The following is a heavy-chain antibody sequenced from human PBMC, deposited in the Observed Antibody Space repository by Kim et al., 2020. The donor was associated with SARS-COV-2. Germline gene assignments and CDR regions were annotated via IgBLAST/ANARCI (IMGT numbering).Heavy chain of an antibody. CDR2: ISGSGGST. CDR1: GFTFSSYA. Sequence: GGSLRLSCAASGFTFSSYAMSWVRQAPGKGLEWVSAISGSGGSTYYADSVKGRFTISRDNSKNTLYLQMNSLRAEDTAVYYCAKVNSSSWYDGFKYYYGMDVWGQGTTVTVSS. J-gene: IGHJ6*02. V-gene: IGHV3-23*01. CDR3: AKVNSSSWYDGFKYYYGMDV. D-gene: IGHD6-13*01.